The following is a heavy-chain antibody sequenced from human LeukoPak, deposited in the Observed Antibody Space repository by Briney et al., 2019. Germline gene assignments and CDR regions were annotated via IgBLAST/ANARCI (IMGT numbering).Heavy chain of an antibody. J-gene: IGHJ4*02. Sequence: KPSETLSFTCAVSGYSISSGYYWGWIRQPPGKGLEWIGPNYHSAGTDYNAYLKSRVIISVDASKNQFSVKLSSVTAADTAVYYCARRGADEAMIRGGNPYFDYWGRGTLVSVS. D-gene: IGHD3-10*01. CDR2: NYHSAGT. CDR1: GYSISSGYY. V-gene: IGHV4-38-2*01. CDR3: ARRGADEAMIRGGNPYFDY.